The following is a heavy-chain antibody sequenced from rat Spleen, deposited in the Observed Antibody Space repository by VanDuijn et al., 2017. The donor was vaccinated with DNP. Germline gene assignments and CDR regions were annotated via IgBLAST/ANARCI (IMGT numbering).Heavy chain of an antibody. Sequence: EVQLVESGGGLAQPGRSLKLSCAASGFTFSDYYMAWVRQAPKLGLEWVATISISDSRSYYSDSVKGRFTISRDNAKNSLSLEVNSLNSEETATYSGTSQDCYSVNANWFLSGGQAPRVLVSS. CDR2: ISISDSRS. V-gene: IGHV5-7*01. CDR1: GFTFSDYY. J-gene: IGHJ3*01. CDR3: TSQDCYSVNANWFLS. D-gene: IGHD1-1*01.